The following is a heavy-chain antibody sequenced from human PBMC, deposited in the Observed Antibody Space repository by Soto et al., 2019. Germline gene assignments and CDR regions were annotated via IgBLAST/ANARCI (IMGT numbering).Heavy chain of an antibody. D-gene: IGHD6-13*01. Sequence: GASVKVSCKASGGTFSSYAISWVRQAPGQGLEWMGGIIPIFGTANYAQKFQGRVTITADESTSTAYMELSSLRSEDTAVYYCARNKIVHSSSYNYYYGMDVWGQGTTVTVSS. CDR3: ARNKIVHSSSYNYYYGMDV. CDR2: IIPIFGTA. CDR1: GGTFSSYA. V-gene: IGHV1-69*13. J-gene: IGHJ6*02.